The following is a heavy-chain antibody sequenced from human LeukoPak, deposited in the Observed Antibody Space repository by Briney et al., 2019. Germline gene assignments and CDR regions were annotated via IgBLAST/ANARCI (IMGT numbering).Heavy chain of an antibody. Sequence: SQTLSLTCTVSGGSISSGGYYWSWIRQPPGKGLEWIGYIYHSGSTYYNPSLKSRVTISVDTSRNQFSLKLSSVTAADTAVYYCATSAARPVNYMDVWGKGTTVTVSS. CDR2: IYHSGST. D-gene: IGHD6-6*01. CDR1: GGSISSGGYY. J-gene: IGHJ6*03. CDR3: ATSAARPVNYMDV. V-gene: IGHV4-30-2*03.